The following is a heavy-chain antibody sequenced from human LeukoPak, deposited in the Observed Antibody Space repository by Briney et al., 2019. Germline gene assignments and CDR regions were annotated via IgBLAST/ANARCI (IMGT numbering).Heavy chain of an antibody. CDR2: ISGSGDNS. J-gene: IGHJ4*02. CDR3: AKCLGDGTNYYFAH. D-gene: IGHD4/OR15-4a*01. V-gene: IGHV3-23*01. Sequence: HAGGSLRLSCAASGFTFSSYAMGWVRLAPGKGLEWVSLISGSGDNSYYADPVKGRFTISRDNSKNTLYLQMSSLRAEDTALYYCAKCLGDGTNYYFAHWGQGTLVTVSS. CDR1: GFTFSSYA.